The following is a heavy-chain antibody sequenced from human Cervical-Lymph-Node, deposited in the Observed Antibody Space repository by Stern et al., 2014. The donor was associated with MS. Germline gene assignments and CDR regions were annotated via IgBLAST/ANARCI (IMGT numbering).Heavy chain of an antibody. V-gene: IGHV4-4*02. CDR2: FFHSGSA. J-gene: IGHJ4*02. Sequence: VQLEESGQGLVKPSGTLSLTCAVSGGSISSDNWWSWVRQPPGKGLEGIGEFFHSGSANYTPPLKSRVTMSVDKSKNQFSLRLTSVTAADTAVYYCARDFEFQLQCDWGQGALVTVSS. D-gene: IGHD2-2*01. CDR3: ARDFEFQLQCD. CDR1: GGSISSDNW.